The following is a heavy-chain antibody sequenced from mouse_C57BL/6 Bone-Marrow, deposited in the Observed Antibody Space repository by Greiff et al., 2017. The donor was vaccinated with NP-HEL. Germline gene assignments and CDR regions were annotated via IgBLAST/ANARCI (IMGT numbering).Heavy chain of an antibody. V-gene: IGHV1-81*01. CDR1: GYTFTSYG. CDR3: ARSIYYYGSKND. J-gene: IGHJ2*01. CDR2: IYPRSGNT. Sequence: QVQLKESGAELARPGASVKLSCKASGYTFTSYGISWVKQRPGQGLEWIGEIYPRSGNTYYNEKFKGKATLTADKSSSTAYMELRSLTSEDSAVYFCARSIYYYGSKNDWGQGTTLTVSS. D-gene: IGHD1-1*01.